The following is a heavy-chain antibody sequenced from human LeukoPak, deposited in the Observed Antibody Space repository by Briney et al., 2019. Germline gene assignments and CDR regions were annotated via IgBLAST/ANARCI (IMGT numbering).Heavy chain of an antibody. V-gene: IGHV3-72*01. D-gene: IGHD1-26*01. CDR3: VRSGSYSPFDY. CDR2: SRNKANSYTT. CDR1: GFTLSDHY. Sequence: GGSLRPSCAASGFTLSDHYMDWVRQAPGKGLEWVGRSRNKANSYTTEYAASVKGRFTISRDDSKNSLYLQMNSLKTEDTAVYCCVRSGSYSPFDYWGQGTLVTVSS. J-gene: IGHJ4*02.